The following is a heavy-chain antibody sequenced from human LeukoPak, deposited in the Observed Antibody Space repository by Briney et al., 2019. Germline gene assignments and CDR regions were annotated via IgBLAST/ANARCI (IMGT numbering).Heavy chain of an antibody. CDR1: GFTFSSYW. V-gene: IGHV3-74*01. CDR3: AREFRVLPDI. Sequence: GGSLRLSCAACGFTFSSYWMHWVRQATGKGLVWVSRINTDGSSTNYADSVKGRFTISRDNAKNTLYLQMNSLRDEDTAVYYCAREFRVLPDIWGQGTMVTVSS. D-gene: IGHD2-8*02. J-gene: IGHJ3*02. CDR2: INTDGSST.